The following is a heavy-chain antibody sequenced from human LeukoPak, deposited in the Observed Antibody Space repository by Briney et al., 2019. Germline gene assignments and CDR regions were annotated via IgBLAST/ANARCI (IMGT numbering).Heavy chain of an antibody. Sequence: PETLSLTCTVSGGSISSYYWSWIRQPPGKGLEWIGYIYYSGSTNYNPSLKSRVTISVDTSKNQFSLKLSSVTAADTAVYYCARHKPGIAVAGTLHAFDIWGQGTMVTVSS. D-gene: IGHD6-19*01. J-gene: IGHJ3*02. CDR2: IYYSGST. CDR3: ARHKPGIAVAGTLHAFDI. CDR1: GGSISSYY. V-gene: IGHV4-59*08.